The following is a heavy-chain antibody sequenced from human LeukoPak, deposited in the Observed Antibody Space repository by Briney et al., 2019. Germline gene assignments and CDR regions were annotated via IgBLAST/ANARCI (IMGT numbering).Heavy chain of an antibody. J-gene: IGHJ4*02. Sequence: SETLSLTCTVSGGSISSGGYYWGWIRQHPGKGLEWIGYIYYSGSTYYNPSLKSRVTISVDTSKNQFSLKLSSVTAADTAVYYCARDPGAYYFDYWGQGTLVTVSS. CDR1: GGSISSGGYY. D-gene: IGHD3-10*01. CDR2: IYYSGST. CDR3: ARDPGAYYFDY. V-gene: IGHV4-31*03.